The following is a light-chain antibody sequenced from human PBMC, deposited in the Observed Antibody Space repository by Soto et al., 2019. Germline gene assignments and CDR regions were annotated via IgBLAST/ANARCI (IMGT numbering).Light chain of an antibody. CDR2: GAS. CDR3: HQYGSSTPYT. CDR1: QSVSSSY. V-gene: IGKV3-20*01. Sequence: EIVLTQSPGTLSLSPGERATLSCRASQSVSSSYLAWYQQKPGQAPRLLIYGASSRATGIPYRFSGSGSGTDFTLTISRLETEDFAVYYCHQYGSSTPYTFGQGTKLEIK. J-gene: IGKJ2*01.